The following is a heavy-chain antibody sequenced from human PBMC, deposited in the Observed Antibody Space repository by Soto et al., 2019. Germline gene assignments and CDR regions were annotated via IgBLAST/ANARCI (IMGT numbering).Heavy chain of an antibody. J-gene: IGHJ4*02. CDR1: GFTFSRDW. V-gene: IGHV3-74*01. CDR2: INSDGTGT. Sequence: GGSLRLSCATSGFTFSRDWMHWVRQAPGKGLVWVSRINSDGTGTNYADYAMGRFTISRDNAKNTLYLQMNSLTAEDTAVYFSAKGSRDTRPYYFDFWGQGTLVTVSS. D-gene: IGHD2-21*01. CDR3: AKGSRDTRPYYFDF.